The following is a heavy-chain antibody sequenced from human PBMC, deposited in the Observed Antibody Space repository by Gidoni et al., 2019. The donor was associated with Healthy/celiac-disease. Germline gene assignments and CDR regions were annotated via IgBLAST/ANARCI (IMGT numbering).Heavy chain of an antibody. CDR2: SSSNGGST. CDR1: GFTFSSYA. Sequence: EVQLVESGGGLVQPGGSVRHACSASGFTFSSYAMHWVRQAPGKGLEYVSASSSNGGSTYYADSVKGRFTISRDNSKNTLYLQMSSLRAEDTAVYYCVKDSYDSSGFFDYWGQGTLVTVSS. D-gene: IGHD3-22*01. V-gene: IGHV3-64D*06. CDR3: VKDSYDSSGFFDY. J-gene: IGHJ4*02.